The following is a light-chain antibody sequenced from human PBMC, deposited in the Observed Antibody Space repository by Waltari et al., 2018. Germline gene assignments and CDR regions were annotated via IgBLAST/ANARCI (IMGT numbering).Light chain of an antibody. CDR2: GVS. CDR3: SSHTSSSTRV. J-gene: IGLJ1*01. Sequence: QSALTQPASVSGSPGQSITISCPGTSSDVGGYNSASWYQQHPGKAPKLMIYGVSNRPSGVSNRFSGSKSGNTASLTISGLQAEDEADYYCSSHTSSSTRVFGTGTKVTVL. CDR1: SSDVGGYNS. V-gene: IGLV2-14*03.